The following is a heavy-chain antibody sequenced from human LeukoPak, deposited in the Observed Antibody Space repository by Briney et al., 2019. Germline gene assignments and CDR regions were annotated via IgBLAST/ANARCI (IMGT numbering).Heavy chain of an antibody. D-gene: IGHD2-2*02. CDR1: GFTFSSYS. J-gene: IGHJ6*03. CDR3: ARGGNQLLYNPDYYMDV. CDR2: ISSSSSYI. V-gene: IGHV3-21*01. Sequence: GGSLRLSCAASGFTFSSYSMNWVRQAPGKGLEWVSSISSSSSYIYYADSVKGRFTISRDNAKNSLYLQMNSLRAEDTAVYYCARGGNQLLYNPDYYMDVWGKGTTVTVSS.